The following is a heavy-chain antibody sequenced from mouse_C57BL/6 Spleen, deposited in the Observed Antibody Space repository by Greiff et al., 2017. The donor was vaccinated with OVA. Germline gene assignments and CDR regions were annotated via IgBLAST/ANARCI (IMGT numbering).Heavy chain of an antibody. D-gene: IGHD2-1*01. Sequence: VQLQESGAELVRPGASVTLSCKASGYTFTDYEMHWVKQTPVHGLEWIGAIDPETGGTAYNQKFKGKAILTADKSSSTAYMELRSLTSEDSAVYYCTRWDGNSDWYFDVWGTGTTVTVSS. J-gene: IGHJ1*03. CDR2: IDPETGGT. V-gene: IGHV1-15*01. CDR1: GYTFTDYE. CDR3: TRWDGNSDWYFDV.